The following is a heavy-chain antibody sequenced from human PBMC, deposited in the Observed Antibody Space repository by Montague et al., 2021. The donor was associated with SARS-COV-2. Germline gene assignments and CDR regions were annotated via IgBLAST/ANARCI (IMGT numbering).Heavy chain of an antibody. V-gene: IGHV4-61*02. CDR3: AGGFRQLVLFDYYYYGMDV. J-gene: IGHJ6*02. D-gene: IGHD6-13*01. CDR1: GGSISSGSYY. Sequence: TLSLTCTVSGGSISSGSYYWSWIRQPAGKGLEWIGRIYTSGSTNYNPSLKSRVTISVDTSKNQLSLKLSSVTAAATAVYYCAGGFRQLVLFDYYYYGMDVWGRGTTVTVSS. CDR2: IYTSGST.